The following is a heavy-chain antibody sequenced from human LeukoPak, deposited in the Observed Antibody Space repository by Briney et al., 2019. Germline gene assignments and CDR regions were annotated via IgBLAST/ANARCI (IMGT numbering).Heavy chain of an antibody. CDR1: GYTFTGYY. Sequence: ASVKVSCKASGYTFTGYYMYWVRQAPGQGLEWMGWINPNSGGTNYAQKFQGWVTMTRDTSISTAYMELSRLRSDDTAVYYCARDRSYYYDGSGLLVLDYWGQGTLVTVSS. CDR2: INPNSGGT. D-gene: IGHD3-22*01. V-gene: IGHV1-2*04. CDR3: ARDRSYYYDGSGLLVLDY. J-gene: IGHJ4*02.